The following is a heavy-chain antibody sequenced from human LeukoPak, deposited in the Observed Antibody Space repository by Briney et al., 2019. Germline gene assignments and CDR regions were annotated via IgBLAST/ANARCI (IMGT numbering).Heavy chain of an antibody. Sequence: PGGSLRLSCAASGFTVSTNYMSWVRQAPRKGLEWVSVIYSGDTTFYADSVRGKFTLSRDNSKNTLYLQMNSLRAEDTAVYYCASILRSSSGYYFDYWGQGTLVTVSS. J-gene: IGHJ4*02. V-gene: IGHV3-66*01. CDR1: GFTVSTNY. CDR3: ASILRSSSGYYFDY. CDR2: IYSGDTT. D-gene: IGHD3-10*01.